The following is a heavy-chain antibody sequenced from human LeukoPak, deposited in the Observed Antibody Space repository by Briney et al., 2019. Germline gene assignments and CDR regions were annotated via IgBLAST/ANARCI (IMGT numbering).Heavy chain of an antibody. CDR2: IWYDGSDK. V-gene: IGHV3-33*01. CDR1: GFTFRSYG. CDR3: ARDWSARNIDY. Sequence: QAGGSLRLSCAASGFTFRSYGMHWVRQAPGKGLEWVAVIWYDGSDKYYADSVKGRFTISRDNSKNTLWLQMNSLRAEDTAVYYCARDWSARNIDYWGQGTLVTVSS. D-gene: IGHD3-3*01. J-gene: IGHJ4*02.